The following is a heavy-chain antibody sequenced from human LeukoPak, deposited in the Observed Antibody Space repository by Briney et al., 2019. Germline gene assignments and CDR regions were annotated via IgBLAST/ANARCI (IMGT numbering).Heavy chain of an antibody. D-gene: IGHD4-23*01. Sequence: GGSLRLSCAASGFTFSSYEMNWVRQAPGKGLEWVSYISSSGSTIYYADSVKGRFTISRDNAKNSLYLQMSSLRAEDTAVYYCARDLQLFGGNFFDYWGQGTLVTVSS. J-gene: IGHJ4*02. V-gene: IGHV3-48*03. CDR1: GFTFSSYE. CDR3: ARDLQLFGGNFFDY. CDR2: ISSSGSTI.